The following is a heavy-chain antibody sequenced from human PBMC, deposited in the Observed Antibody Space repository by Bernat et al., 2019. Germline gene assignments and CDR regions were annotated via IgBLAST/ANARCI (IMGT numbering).Heavy chain of an antibody. D-gene: IGHD1-26*01. CDR2: SRNKDKTFTT. V-gene: IGHV3-72*01. CDR1: GFTISDHY. Sequence: EVQLVESGGGLVQPGGSLRLSCAASGFTISDHYMDWVRQAPGKGLEWVGRSRNKDKTFTTEYAASVTGRFTSSRDESKNSLYLQMNSLKTEDTAVYYCARASSYSGTYETRNYFDSWGQGTLVTVSS. J-gene: IGHJ4*02. CDR3: ARASSYSGTYETRNYFDS.